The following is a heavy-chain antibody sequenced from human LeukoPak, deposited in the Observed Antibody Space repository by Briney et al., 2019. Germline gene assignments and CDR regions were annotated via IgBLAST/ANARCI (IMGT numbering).Heavy chain of an antibody. J-gene: IGHJ4*02. CDR2: INPSGGST. CDR1: GYTFNNHY. Sequence: ASVKVSCKASGYTFNNHYMYWVRQAPGQGLEWMGVINPSGGSTSYAQKFQGRVTMTRDTSTRTVYMEVNSLRSEDTAVYYCARQGTYSSAIGMGYWGQGTLVTVSS. D-gene: IGHD6-19*01. CDR3: ARQGTYSSAIGMGY. V-gene: IGHV1-46*02.